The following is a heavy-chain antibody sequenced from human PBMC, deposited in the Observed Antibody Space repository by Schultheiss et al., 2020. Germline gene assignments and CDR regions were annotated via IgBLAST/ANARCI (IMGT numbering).Heavy chain of an antibody. Sequence: SETLSLTCTVSGGSISSYYWSWIRQPPGKGLEWIGYIYYSGSTNYNPSLKSRVTISVDTSKNQFSLKLSSVTAADTAVYFCAREMDHILYGYFDYWGQGSLVTVSS. J-gene: IGHJ4*02. CDR3: AREMDHILYGYFDY. V-gene: IGHV4-59*08. CDR1: GGSISSYY. CDR2: IYYSGST. D-gene: IGHD3-9*01.